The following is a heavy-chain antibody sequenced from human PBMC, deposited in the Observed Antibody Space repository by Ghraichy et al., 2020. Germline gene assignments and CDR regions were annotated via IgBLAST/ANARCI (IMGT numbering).Heavy chain of an antibody. CDR1: GFTVSSNY. CDR3: ARGASTSLGYYSDY. V-gene: IGHV3-53*01. CDR2: IYGGGST. J-gene: IGHJ4*02. D-gene: IGHD3-16*01. Sequence: GGSLRLSCAASGFTVSSNYMSWVRQAPGKGLEWVSVIYGGGSTNYADSVKGRFTISRDNSKNTVYLQMNSLRAEDTAVYYCARGASTSLGYYSDYWGQGTLVTVSS.